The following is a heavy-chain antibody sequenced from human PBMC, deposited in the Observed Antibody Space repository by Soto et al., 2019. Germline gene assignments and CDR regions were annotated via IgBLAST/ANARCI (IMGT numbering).Heavy chain of an antibody. CDR1: GFTFSSYG. CDR2: IWYDGSNK. CDR3: ARDNPYYDFWSGPPTETHLNY. D-gene: IGHD3-3*01. V-gene: IGHV3-33*01. Sequence: PGGSLRLSCAASGFTFSSYGMHWVRQAPGKGLEWVAVIWYDGSNKYYADSVKGRFTISRDNSKNTLYLQMNNLRAEDTAVYYCARDNPYYDFWSGPPTETHLNYWGQGTLVTVSS. J-gene: IGHJ4*02.